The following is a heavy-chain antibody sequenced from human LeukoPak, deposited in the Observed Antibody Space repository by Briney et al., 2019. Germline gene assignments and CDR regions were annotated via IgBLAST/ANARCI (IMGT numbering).Heavy chain of an antibody. J-gene: IGHJ4*02. CDR2: ISGSGGST. CDR1: GFTFSSYA. D-gene: IGHD6-19*01. V-gene: IGHV3-64*01. Sequence: VGSLRLSCAASGFTFSSYAMHWVRQAPGKGLEYVSGISGSGGSTYYANSVKGRFIISRDNSKNTLYLQMGSLRAEDMAVYYCARGGYSSGWYVRSHDYWGQGTLVTVSS. CDR3: ARGGYSSGWYVRSHDY.